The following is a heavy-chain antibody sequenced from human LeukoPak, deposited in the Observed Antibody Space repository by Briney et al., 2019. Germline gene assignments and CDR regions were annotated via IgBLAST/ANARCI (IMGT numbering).Heavy chain of an antibody. CDR3: ARVRFGAAAAGTGVDY. J-gene: IGHJ4*02. CDR1: GYTFTGYY. Sequence: GASVKVSCKASGYTFTGYYMHWVRQAPGQGLEWMGWINPNSGGTNYAQKFQGRVTMTRDTSISTAYMELSGLRSDDTAVYYCARVRFGAAAAGTGVDYWGQGTLVTVSS. V-gene: IGHV1-2*02. CDR2: INPNSGGT. D-gene: IGHD6-13*01.